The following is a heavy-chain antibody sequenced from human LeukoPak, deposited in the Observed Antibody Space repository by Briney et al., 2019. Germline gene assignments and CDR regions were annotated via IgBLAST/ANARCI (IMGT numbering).Heavy chain of an antibody. V-gene: IGHV4-39*01. J-gene: IGHJ4*02. Sequence: PSETLSLTCTVPGGSISSSSYYWGWIRQPPGKGLEWIGSIYYSGSTYYNPSLKSRVTISVDTSENQFSLKLSSVTAADTAVYYCWVVPYRQVFDYWGQGTLVTVSS. CDR3: WVVPYRQVFDY. CDR2: IYYSGST. D-gene: IGHD2-2*01. CDR1: GGSISSSSYY.